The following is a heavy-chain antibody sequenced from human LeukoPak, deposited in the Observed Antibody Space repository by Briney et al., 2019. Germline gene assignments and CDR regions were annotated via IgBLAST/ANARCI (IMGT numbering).Heavy chain of an antibody. CDR3: ASQLNSVVAAFEYFQH. CDR1: GGTFSSYA. CDR2: IIPIFGTA. D-gene: IGHD2-15*01. V-gene: IGHV1-69*01. Sequence: SVKVSCKASGGTFSSYAISWVRQAPGQGLEWMGGIIPIFGTANYAQKFQGRVTITADESTSTAYMEPSSLRSEDTAVYYCASQLNSVVAAFEYFQHWGQGTLVTVSS. J-gene: IGHJ1*01.